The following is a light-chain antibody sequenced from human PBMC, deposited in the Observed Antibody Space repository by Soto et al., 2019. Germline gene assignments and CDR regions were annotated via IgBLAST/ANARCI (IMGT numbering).Light chain of an antibody. CDR2: EVS. J-gene: IGLJ2*01. CDR1: SSDVGGYNY. CDR3: SSYAGSNNLL. Sequence: QSALTQPPSASGSPGHSVTISCTGTSSDVGGYNYVSWYQQHPGKAPQLMIYEVSRRRSGVPDRFSGSKSGNTASLTVSGLQAEDEDDYYCSSYAGSNNLLFGGGTKLTVL. V-gene: IGLV2-8*01.